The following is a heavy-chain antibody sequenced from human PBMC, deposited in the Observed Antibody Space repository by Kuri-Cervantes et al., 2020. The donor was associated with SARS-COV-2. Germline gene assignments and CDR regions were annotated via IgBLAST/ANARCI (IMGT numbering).Heavy chain of an antibody. J-gene: IGHJ4*02. CDR1: GFKFSRTD. D-gene: IGHD2-21*02. V-gene: IGHV3-30*03. CDR2: ISYDGNNK. CDR3: ARDSNCGGNCVGRQPLDH. Sequence: GESLKISCAASGFKFSRTDMHWVRQAPGKGLEWVAFISYDGNNKKCIASGKGRFTISRDNSQNKLYLQMNSLRAEDTAVYYCARDSNCGGNCVGRQPLDHWGQGTLVTVSS.